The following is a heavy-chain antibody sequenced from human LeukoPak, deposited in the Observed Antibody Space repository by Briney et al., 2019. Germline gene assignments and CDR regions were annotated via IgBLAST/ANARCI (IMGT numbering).Heavy chain of an antibody. V-gene: IGHV4-59*01. CDR3: ARGNPGTTKDYYYYYMDV. D-gene: IGHD1-1*01. J-gene: IGHJ6*03. Sequence: PSETLSLTCTVSGGSISSYYWSWIRQPPGKGLEWIGYIYYSGSTNYNPSLKSRVTISVDTSKNQFSLKLSSVTAADTAVYYCARGNPGTTKDYYYYYMDVWGKGTTVTVSS. CDR1: GGSISSYY. CDR2: IYYSGST.